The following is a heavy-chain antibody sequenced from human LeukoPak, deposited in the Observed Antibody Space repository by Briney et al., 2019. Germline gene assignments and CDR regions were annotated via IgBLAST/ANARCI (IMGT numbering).Heavy chain of an antibody. CDR3: ARDLEAPGYSSGWPFDY. Sequence: GASVTVSCKASGYTFTSSGISWVRQAPGQGLEWMGWISVYNGNTNSAQKLQGRVTMTTDTSTSTAYMELRSLRSDDTAVYYCARDLEAPGYSSGWPFDYWGQGTLVTVSS. D-gene: IGHD6-19*01. J-gene: IGHJ4*02. CDR1: GYTFTSSG. V-gene: IGHV1-18*01. CDR2: ISVYNGNT.